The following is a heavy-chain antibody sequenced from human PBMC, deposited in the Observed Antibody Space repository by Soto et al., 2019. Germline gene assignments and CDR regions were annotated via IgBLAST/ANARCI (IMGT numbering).Heavy chain of an antibody. CDR3: ARLHEFWSGYYLYYFDY. J-gene: IGHJ4*02. Sequence: PSETLSLTCTVSGGSISSYYWSWIRQPPGKGLEWIGYIYYSGSTNYNPSLKSRVTISVDTSKNQFSLKLSSVTAADTAVYYCARLHEFWSGYYLYYFDYWGQGTLVTVSS. CDR1: GGSISSYY. CDR2: IYYSGST. D-gene: IGHD3-3*01. V-gene: IGHV4-59*08.